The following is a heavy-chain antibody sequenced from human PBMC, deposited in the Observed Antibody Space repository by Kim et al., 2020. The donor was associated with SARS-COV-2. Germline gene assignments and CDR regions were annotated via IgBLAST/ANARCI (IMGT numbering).Heavy chain of an antibody. Sequence: GGSLRLSCAASGFTVSSNYMNWVRQAPGKGLEWVSIIYSGGDTYYAGSVRGRFSISRHNFDNTLYLQMNSLRPEDTAVYYCTREVRSTVVTGTGFDWYFDLWGRGTLVTVSS. CDR3: TREVRSTVVTGTGFDWYFDL. CDR1: GFTVSSNY. D-gene: IGHD1-20*01. CDR2: IYSGGDT. J-gene: IGHJ2*01. V-gene: IGHV3-53*04.